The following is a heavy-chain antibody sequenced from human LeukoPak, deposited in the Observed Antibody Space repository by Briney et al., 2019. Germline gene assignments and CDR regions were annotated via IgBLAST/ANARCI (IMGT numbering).Heavy chain of an antibody. D-gene: IGHD5-12*01. CDR2: IYYSGST. CDR1: GGSVSSIIYY. V-gene: IGHV4-39*07. J-gene: IGHJ3*02. Sequence: SETLSLTCTVSGGSVSSIIYYWGWIRQPPGKGLEWIGTIYYSGSTYYNVSLKSRVTISVDTSKNQFSLRLNSVTAADTAVYYCARGLSVASIISFDIWGQGTMVTVSS. CDR3: ARGLSVASIISFDI.